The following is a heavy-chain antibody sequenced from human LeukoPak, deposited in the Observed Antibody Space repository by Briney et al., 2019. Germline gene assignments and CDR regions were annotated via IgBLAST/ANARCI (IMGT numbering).Heavy chain of an antibody. CDR2: MNPNSGGT. V-gene: IGHV1-2*02. CDR3: VRVYDILTGYSDWFDP. J-gene: IGHJ5*02. D-gene: IGHD3-9*01. CDR1: GGTFGSYA. Sequence: ASVKVSCKASGGTFGSYAISWVRQAPGQGLEWMGWMNPNSGGTNYAQKFQGRLTMTRDTSISTAYMELSRLRSDDTAVYYCVRVYDILTGYSDWFDPWGQGTLVIVSS.